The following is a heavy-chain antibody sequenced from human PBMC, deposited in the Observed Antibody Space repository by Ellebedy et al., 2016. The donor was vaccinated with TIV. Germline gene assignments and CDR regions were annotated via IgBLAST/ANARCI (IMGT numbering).Heavy chain of an antibody. Sequence: MPGGSLRLSCVASGFTFSSYAMCWIRQPPGKGLEWIGYIYFSGSSNYNPSLKSRVTMSVDTSKNQFSLKLSSVTAADTAVYYCVRWVGHFDFWGQGTLVTVSS. CDR1: GFTFSSYA. CDR3: VRWVGHFDF. CDR2: IYFSGSS. D-gene: IGHD1-26*01. J-gene: IGHJ4*02. V-gene: IGHV4-59*01.